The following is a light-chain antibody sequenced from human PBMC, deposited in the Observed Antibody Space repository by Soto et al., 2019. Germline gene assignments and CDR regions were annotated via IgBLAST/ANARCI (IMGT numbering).Light chain of an antibody. Sequence: EIVLTQSPGTLPLSPGERATLSCRASLSVASNYLAWYQQKPGQAPRLLIYAASGRATGIPDRFSGSGSGPDFTLTISSLEPEDFAVYYCQQYGSAPWTFGQGTKVEIK. V-gene: IGKV3-20*01. CDR1: LSVASNY. CDR3: QQYGSAPWT. J-gene: IGKJ1*01. CDR2: AAS.